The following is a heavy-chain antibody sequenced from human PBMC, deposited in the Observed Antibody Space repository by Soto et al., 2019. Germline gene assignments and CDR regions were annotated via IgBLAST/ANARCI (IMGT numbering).Heavy chain of an antibody. CDR3: ASLSITIFGVVINDAFDI. V-gene: IGHV4-38-2*02. CDR2: IYHSGST. J-gene: IGHJ3*02. Sequence: SETLSLTCTVSGYSISSGYYWGWIRQPPGKGLEWIGSIYHSGSTYYNPSLKSRVTISVDTSKNQFSLKLSSVTAADTAVYYCASLSITIFGVVINDAFDIWGQGTMVTVSS. D-gene: IGHD3-3*01. CDR1: GYSISSGYY.